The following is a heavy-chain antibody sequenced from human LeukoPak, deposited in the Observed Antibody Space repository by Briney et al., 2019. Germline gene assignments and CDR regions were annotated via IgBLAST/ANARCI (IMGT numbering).Heavy chain of an antibody. V-gene: IGHV4-59*11. CDR3: AKLGASPALWYFDL. Sequence: SETLSLTCTVSGGSISSHYWSWIRQPPGKGLEWIGYTYYSGSTNYNPSLKSRVTISVDTSKNQFSLKLSSVTAADTAVCYCAKLGASPALWYFDLWGRGTLVTVSS. J-gene: IGHJ2*01. CDR1: GGSISSHY. CDR2: TYYSGST. D-gene: IGHD3-3*02.